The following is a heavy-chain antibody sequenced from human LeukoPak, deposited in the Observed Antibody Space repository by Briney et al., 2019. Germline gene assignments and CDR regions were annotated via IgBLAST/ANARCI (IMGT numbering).Heavy chain of an antibody. CDR3: ARRGPFPSGSSSREYYLDY. CDR1: GYDFINYG. V-gene: IGHV1-18*01. CDR2: RSIYNGNT. J-gene: IGHJ4*02. D-gene: IGHD6-6*01. Sequence: ASVKVSCKASGYDFINYGISWVRQAPGQGLEWMGWRSIYNGNTDYKLQGRVTMTTDTSTSTAYMEVRSLRSDDTAVYYCARRGPFPSGSSSREYYLDYWGQGTLVTVSS.